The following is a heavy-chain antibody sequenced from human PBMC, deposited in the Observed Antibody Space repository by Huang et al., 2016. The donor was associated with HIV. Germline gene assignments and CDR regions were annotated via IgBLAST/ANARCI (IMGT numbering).Heavy chain of an antibody. CDR2: IVTDDPHT. D-gene: IGHD6-6*01. Sequence: VQLVQSGAEVKKPGESLKISCKGSGYSFSSYWIAWVRQMPGKGLEWMGVIVTDDPHTKYSPSFEGQVTSSADKSIGIAYLQWRSLKASDTAMYYCARRFSSSSGYFDYWGQGSLVTVSS. CDR1: GYSFSSYW. J-gene: IGHJ4*02. V-gene: IGHV5-51*01. CDR3: ARRFSSSSGYFDY.